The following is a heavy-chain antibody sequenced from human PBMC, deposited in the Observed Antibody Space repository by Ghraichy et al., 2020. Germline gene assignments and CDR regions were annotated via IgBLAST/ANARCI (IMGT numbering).Heavy chain of an antibody. J-gene: IGHJ4*02. V-gene: IGHV4-59*01. Sequence: TLSLTCTVSGGSMSSYYWSWLRQPPGKGLEWIGYIYSSGSTNYNPSLTSRVTISVDTSQNQFSLKLNSVTAADTAVYYCARDSSGWYGDYWGQGTLVTISS. CDR3: ARDSSGWYGDY. CDR1: GGSMSSYY. CDR2: IYSSGST. D-gene: IGHD6-19*01.